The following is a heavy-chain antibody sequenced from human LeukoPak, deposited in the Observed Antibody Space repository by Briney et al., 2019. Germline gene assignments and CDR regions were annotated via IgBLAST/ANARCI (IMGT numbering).Heavy chain of an antibody. CDR2: IRYDGSNK. CDR1: GFTFSSYG. V-gene: IGHV3-30*02. Sequence: PGGSLRLSCAASGFTFSSYGMHWVRQAPGKGLEWVAFIRYDGSNKYYADSVKGRFTISRDNSKNTLYLQMNSLRAEVTAVYYCAKGQGRFLEWLLDDYWGQGTLVTVSS. CDR3: AKGQGRFLEWLLDDY. J-gene: IGHJ4*02. D-gene: IGHD3-3*01.